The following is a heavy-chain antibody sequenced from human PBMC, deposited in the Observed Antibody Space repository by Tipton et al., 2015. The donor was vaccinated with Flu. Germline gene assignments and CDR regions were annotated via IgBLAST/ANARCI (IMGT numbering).Heavy chain of an antibody. Sequence: TLSLTCSVSSGSISSSVYYWGWIRRPPGKGLEWIGNIYYSGTAYYAPSLKSRVTMSVDTSNNQFSLKVTSVTAADTAVYYCARRGKKAEFDYWGQGALVTVSS. V-gene: IGHV4-39*01. CDR1: SGSISSSVYY. J-gene: IGHJ4*02. CDR3: ARRGKKAEFDY. CDR2: IYYSGTA.